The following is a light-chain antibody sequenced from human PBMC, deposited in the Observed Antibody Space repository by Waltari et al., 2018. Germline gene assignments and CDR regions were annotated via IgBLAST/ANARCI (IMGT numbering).Light chain of an antibody. CDR3: GVYMGSDIGV. CDR2: NTN. Sequence: QTVVTQEPSFSVSPGGTVTLTCGLTSGSVSSIYHPSWYQQTPGQAPRTLIYNTNIRSSGVPDRFSGSILGNKAALTITGAQADDESDYYCGVYMGSDIGVFGGGTKLTVL. V-gene: IGLV8-61*01. J-gene: IGLJ3*02. CDR1: SGSVSSIYH.